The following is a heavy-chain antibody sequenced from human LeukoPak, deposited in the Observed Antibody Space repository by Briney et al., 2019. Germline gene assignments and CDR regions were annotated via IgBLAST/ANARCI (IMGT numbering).Heavy chain of an antibody. CDR2: ISSSSSYI. D-gene: IGHD2-2*01. CDR1: GFTFSSYS. V-gene: IGHV3-21*01. Sequence: GGSLRLSCAASGFTFSSYSRNWVRQAPGKGLEWVSSISSSSSYIYYADSVKGRFTISRDNATTSLYLQMTSLRAEDTAVYYCARDRPKYCSSTSCLEDAFDIWGQGTMVTVSS. CDR3: ARDRPKYCSSTSCLEDAFDI. J-gene: IGHJ3*02.